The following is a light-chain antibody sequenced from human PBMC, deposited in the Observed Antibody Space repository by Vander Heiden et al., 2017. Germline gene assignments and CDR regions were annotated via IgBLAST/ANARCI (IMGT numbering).Light chain of an antibody. V-gene: IGKV3-11*01. CDR3: QQRYNWIT. CDR2: DAS. Sequence: EIVMTQSPATLSLSPGERVTLSCRASQSIGTYLAWYQNKPGQAPRLLIYDASNRATDIPARFSGSGSGTDFTLIISSLEPEDFGVYYCQQRYNWITFGQGTRLEIK. CDR1: QSIGTY. J-gene: IGKJ5*01.